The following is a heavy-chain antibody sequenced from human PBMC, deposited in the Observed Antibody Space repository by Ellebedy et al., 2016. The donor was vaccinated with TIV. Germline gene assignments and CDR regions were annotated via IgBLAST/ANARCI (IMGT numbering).Heavy chain of an antibody. CDR2: IYYNGST. CDR1: GGSISSSSYY. J-gene: IGHJ5*02. Sequence: MPSETLSLTCTVSGGSISSSSYYWDWIRQPPGKGLEWIGSIYYNGSTYYNPSLKSRVTISVDTSRNQFSLRLSSVTAADTAVYYCARRAYGSGHGAWFDPWGQGTLVTVSS. D-gene: IGHD6-19*01. CDR3: ARRAYGSGHGAWFDP. V-gene: IGHV4-39*01.